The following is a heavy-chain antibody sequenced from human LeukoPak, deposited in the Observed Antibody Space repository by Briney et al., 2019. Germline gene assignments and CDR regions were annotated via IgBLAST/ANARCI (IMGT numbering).Heavy chain of an antibody. CDR2: TYYRSKWYT. V-gene: IGHV6-1*01. CDR3: ARDDYSDSPTYYNGMDV. Sequence: PSQTLSLTCVISGDSVSSNTATWNWIRQSPSRGLEWLGRTYYRSKWYTDYAVSVQSRITFNPDTSKNQFSLQLNSVTPEDTAVYYCARDDYSDSPTYYNGMDVWGQGTAVTVSS. CDR1: GDSVSSNTAT. J-gene: IGHJ6*02. D-gene: IGHD4/OR15-4a*01.